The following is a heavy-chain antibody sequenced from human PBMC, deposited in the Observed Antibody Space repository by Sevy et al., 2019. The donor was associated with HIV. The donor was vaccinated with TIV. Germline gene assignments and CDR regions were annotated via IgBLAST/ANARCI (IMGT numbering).Heavy chain of an antibody. J-gene: IGHJ6*02. CDR3: ARDGYNYDILTGYYPNPHYGMDV. V-gene: IGHV3-11*01. CDR1: GFTFSDYY. D-gene: IGHD3-9*01. Sequence: GGSLRLSCAASGFTFSDYYMSWIRQAPGKGLEWVSYISSSGSTIYYAASVKGRFTISRDNAKNSLYLQMNSLRAEDTAVYYCARDGYNYDILTGYYPNPHYGMDVWGQGTTVTVSS. CDR2: ISSSGSTI.